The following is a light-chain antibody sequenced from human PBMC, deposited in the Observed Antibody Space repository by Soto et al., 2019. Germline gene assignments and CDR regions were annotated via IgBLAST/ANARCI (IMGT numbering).Light chain of an antibody. CDR1: SSNIGDNS. Sequence: QSVLTQPPSVSAAPGQKVTISCSGSSSNIGDNSVSWYQHLPGTAPKRLIYDNYKRSPGIPDRFSASKSGTSATLGITGLQTGDEADYYCGAWDSSLSVVVFGGGTKLTVL. CDR3: GAWDSSLSVVV. J-gene: IGLJ2*01. V-gene: IGLV1-51*01. CDR2: DNY.